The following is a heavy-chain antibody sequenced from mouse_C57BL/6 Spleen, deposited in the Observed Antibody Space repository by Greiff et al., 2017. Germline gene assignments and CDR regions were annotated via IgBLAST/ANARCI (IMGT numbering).Heavy chain of an antibody. CDR1: GFTFSDYG. Sequence: EVKLVESGGGLVKPGGSLTLSCAASGFTFSDYGMHWVRQAPEKGLEWVAYISSGSSTIYYADTVKGRFTISRDNAKNTLFLQMTSLRSEDTAMYYCASGYGNYNYFDYWGQGTTLTVSS. J-gene: IGHJ2*01. CDR2: ISSGSSTI. V-gene: IGHV5-17*01. CDR3: ASGYGNYNYFDY. D-gene: IGHD2-10*02.